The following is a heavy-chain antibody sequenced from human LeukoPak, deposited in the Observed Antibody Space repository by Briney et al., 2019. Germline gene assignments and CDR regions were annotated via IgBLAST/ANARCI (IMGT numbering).Heavy chain of an antibody. D-gene: IGHD3-16*01. J-gene: IGHJ3*02. CDR3: AREEAPVEGDDAFDI. V-gene: IGHV3-74*01. Sequence: GGSLRPSCAASGFTFSTYWMRWVRQVPGKGLVWVSRINSDGTTTNYADSVKGRFTISRDNAKNTLYLQMSSLRAEDTAIYYCAREEAPVEGDDAFDIWGQGTMVTVSS. CDR1: GFTFSTYW. CDR2: INSDGTTT.